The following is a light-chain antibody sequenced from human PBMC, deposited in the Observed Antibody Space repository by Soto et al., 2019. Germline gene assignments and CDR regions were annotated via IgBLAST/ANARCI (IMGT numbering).Light chain of an antibody. V-gene: IGKV1-9*01. CDR2: PAS. CDR1: QGLSSS. CDR3: QQLNAYPLT. J-gene: IGKJ4*01. Sequence: DIQLTQSPSFLSASVGDRVTITCRASQGLSSSLAWYQQRPGIAPQLLIYPASTLQSGVPARFSGSGSGTEFTLTISSLQSEDFATYYCQQLNAYPLTFGGGTKVDIK.